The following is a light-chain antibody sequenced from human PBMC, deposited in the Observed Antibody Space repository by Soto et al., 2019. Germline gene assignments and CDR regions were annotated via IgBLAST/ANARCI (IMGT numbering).Light chain of an antibody. J-gene: IGKJ3*01. CDR2: GAS. CDR1: QSVSNSY. V-gene: IGKV3-20*01. Sequence: EIVLTQSPGTLSLSPGERATLSCRASQSVSNSYLAWYQQKPGQAPRLLIYGASTRATGIPDRFSGSGSGTDFTLTISRLEPEDFAVYYCQQYGSSVFTFGPGTKVDIK. CDR3: QQYGSSVFT.